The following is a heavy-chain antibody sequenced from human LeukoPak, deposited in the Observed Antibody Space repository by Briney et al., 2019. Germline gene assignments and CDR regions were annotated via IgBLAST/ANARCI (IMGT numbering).Heavy chain of an antibody. V-gene: IGHV3-23*01. CDR2: TGGSDDST. J-gene: IGHJ4*02. D-gene: IGHD6-19*01. CDR3: TKDLMTGFSSGWYFGY. Sequence: AGSLRLSCAASGVTFNTYAMSWVRQAPGKGLEWVAVTGGSDDSTHYADSVKGRFTISRDNSKNSLYLQMNSLTAEDTAVYYCTKDLMTGFSSGWYFGYWGQGTLVTVSS. CDR1: GVTFNTYA.